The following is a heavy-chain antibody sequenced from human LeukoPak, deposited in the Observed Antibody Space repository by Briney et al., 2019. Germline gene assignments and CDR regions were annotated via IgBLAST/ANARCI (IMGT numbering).Heavy chain of an antibody. V-gene: IGHV3-33*01. CDR1: GFSFSSYG. D-gene: IGHD4/OR15-4a*01. J-gene: IGHJ4*02. CDR3: ARDPGAFPYFFDY. Sequence: GRSLRLSCAASGFSFSSYGMHWVRQAPGKGLEWVAVIWYDGSIKYYGDSVKGRFTISRDNSKNTLYLQMNSLRVEDSAVYFCARDPGAFPYFFDYWGQGILVTVSS. CDR2: IWYDGSIK.